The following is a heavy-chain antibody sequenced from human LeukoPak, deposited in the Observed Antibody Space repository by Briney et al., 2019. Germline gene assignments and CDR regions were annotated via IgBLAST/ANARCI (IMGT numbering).Heavy chain of an antibody. Sequence: PSETLSLTCTVSGGSFSGFYWSWIRQPPGKGLEWIGEINHSGSTNYNPSLKSRVTISVDTSKNQFSLKLSSVTAADTAVYYCARGLRAYGGNPGWGQGTLVTVSS. CDR3: ARGLRAYGGNPG. CDR1: GGSFSGFY. J-gene: IGHJ4*02. CDR2: INHSGST. V-gene: IGHV4-34*01. D-gene: IGHD4-23*01.